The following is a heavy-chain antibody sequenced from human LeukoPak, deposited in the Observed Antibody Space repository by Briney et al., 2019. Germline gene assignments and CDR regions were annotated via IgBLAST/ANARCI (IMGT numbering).Heavy chain of an antibody. V-gene: IGHV4-4*07. D-gene: IGHD5-24*01. CDR1: GGSITNYY. CDR2: IFTSGSA. Sequence: SETLSLTCTGSGGSITNYYWNWIRQPAGKGLEWIGRIFTSGSANYNPSLESRVTMSVDTSKNQFSLNLTSVTAADTAVYYCARDREDGYNYYFDYWGQGTLVTVSS. J-gene: IGHJ4*02. CDR3: ARDREDGYNYYFDY.